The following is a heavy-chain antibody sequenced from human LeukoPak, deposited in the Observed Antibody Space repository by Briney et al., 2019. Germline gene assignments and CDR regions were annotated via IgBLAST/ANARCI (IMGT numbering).Heavy chain of an antibody. V-gene: IGHV3-21*06. J-gene: IGHJ4*02. CDR1: GFSFSSYS. CDR2: INTVSSYI. D-gene: IGHD6-13*01. CDR3: ARDRKGSIAAAGTRDY. Sequence: GGSLRLSCAASGFSFSSYSFNWVRQAPGKGLEWVSSINTVSSYIYYADSLKGRFTISRDNAKNSVYLQMDSLRAEDMAVYYCARDRKGSIAAAGTRDYWGRGTLVTVSS.